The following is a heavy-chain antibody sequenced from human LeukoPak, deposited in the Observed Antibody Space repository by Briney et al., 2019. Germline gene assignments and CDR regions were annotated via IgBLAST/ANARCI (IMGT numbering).Heavy chain of an antibody. CDR1: GSTFTGYY. J-gene: IGHJ4*02. V-gene: IGHV1-2*02. CDR2: INPNSGGT. Sequence: ASVTVSCKASGSTFTGYYMHWARQAPGQGLEWMGWINPNSGGTNYEQKFQGRVTMTRDTSISTAYMELSRLRSDDTAVYYCARSQLRFLEWSFDYWGQGTLVTVSS. D-gene: IGHD3-3*01. CDR3: ARSQLRFLEWSFDY.